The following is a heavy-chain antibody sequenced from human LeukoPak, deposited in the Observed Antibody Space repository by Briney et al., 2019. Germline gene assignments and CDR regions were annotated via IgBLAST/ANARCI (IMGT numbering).Heavy chain of an antibody. V-gene: IGHV3-23*01. CDR3: AKIGTPYCSSTSCYFDY. CDR2: ISGSGGST. D-gene: IGHD2-2*01. J-gene: IGHJ4*02. CDR1: GFTFSSYG. Sequence: PGGSLRLSCAASGFTFSSYGMSWVRQAPGKGLEWVSAISGSGGSTYYADSVKGRFTISRDNSKNTLYLQMNSLRAEDTAVYYCAKIGTPYCSSTSCYFDYWGQGTLVTVSS.